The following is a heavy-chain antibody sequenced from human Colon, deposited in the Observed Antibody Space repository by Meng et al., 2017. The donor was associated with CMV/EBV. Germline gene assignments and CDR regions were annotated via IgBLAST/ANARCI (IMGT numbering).Heavy chain of an antibody. Sequence: FRGYGLPWVRPAPGKVLEWVAVISYDGSNKYYADSVKGRFTISRDNSKNTLYLQMNSLRAEDTAVYYCAKGGSWGYDSSGYYPYYFDYWGQGTLVTVSS. CDR1: FRGYG. D-gene: IGHD3-22*01. V-gene: IGHV3-30*18. J-gene: IGHJ4*02. CDR2: ISYDGSNK. CDR3: AKGGSWGYDSSGYYPYYFDY.